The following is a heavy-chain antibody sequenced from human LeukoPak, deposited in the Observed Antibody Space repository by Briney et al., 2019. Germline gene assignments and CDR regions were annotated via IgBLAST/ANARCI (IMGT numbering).Heavy chain of an antibody. J-gene: IGHJ4*02. D-gene: IGHD1-26*01. V-gene: IGHV3-48*01. Sequence: GGSLRLSCAASGFTFSTYSMNWVRQAPGKGLEWVSYISSSSRSIYYADPVKGRFTISRDNAKNSLYLQMNSLRAEDTAAYHCARDQGGSSLDYWGQGTLVTVSS. CDR1: GFTFSTYS. CDR2: ISSSSRSI. CDR3: ARDQGGSSLDY.